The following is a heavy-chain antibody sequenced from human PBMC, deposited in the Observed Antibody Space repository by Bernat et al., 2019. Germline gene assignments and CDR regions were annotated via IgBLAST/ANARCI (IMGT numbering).Heavy chain of an antibody. V-gene: IGHV3-33*06. J-gene: IGHJ4*02. Sequence: QVQLVESGGGVVQPGRSLTLSCAASGFTFSSYGMHWVRQAPGKGLEWVAVIWYDGSNKYYADSVKGRFTISRDNSKNTLYLQMNSLRAEDTAVYYCAKDGGRYFDWLYLDYWGQGTLVTVSS. CDR3: AKDGGRYFDWLYLDY. CDR1: GFTFSSYG. CDR2: IWYDGSNK. D-gene: IGHD3-9*01.